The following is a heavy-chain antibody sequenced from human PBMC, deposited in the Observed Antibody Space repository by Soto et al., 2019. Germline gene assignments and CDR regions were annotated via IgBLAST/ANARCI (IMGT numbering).Heavy chain of an antibody. CDR3: CGTIGGPFLSYGMDV. CDR2: IYYSGST. V-gene: IGHV4-31*03. Sequence: SETLSLTCTVSGGSISSGGYYWSWIRQHPGKGLEWIGYIYYSGSTYYNPSLKSRVTISVDTSKNQFSLKLSSVTAADTATYYCCGTIGGPFLSYGMDVWGHGTTVTVSS. J-gene: IGHJ6*02. CDR1: GGSISSGGYY. D-gene: IGHD1-1*01.